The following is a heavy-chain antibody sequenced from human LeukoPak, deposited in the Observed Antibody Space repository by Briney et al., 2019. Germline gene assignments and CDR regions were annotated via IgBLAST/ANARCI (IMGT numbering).Heavy chain of an antibody. CDR2: MNPNSGNT. Sequence: ASVKVSCKASGYTFTSYDINWVRQATGQGLEWMGWMNPNSGNTGYAQKFQGRVTMTRNTSISTAYMELSSLRAEDTAVYYCAKDPPRGPVVVPADSLDPQSPLFPAYFDYWGQGTLVTVSS. J-gene: IGHJ4*02. D-gene: IGHD2-2*01. V-gene: IGHV1-8*01. CDR3: AKDPPRGPVVVPADSLDPQSPLFPAYFDY. CDR1: GYTFTSYD.